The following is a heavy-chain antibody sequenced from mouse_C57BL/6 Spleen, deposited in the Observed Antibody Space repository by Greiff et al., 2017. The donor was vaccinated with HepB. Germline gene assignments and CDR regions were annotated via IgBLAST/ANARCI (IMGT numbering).Heavy chain of an antibody. V-gene: IGHV1-81*01. CDR2: IYPRSGNT. CDR1: GYTFTSYG. CDR3: ARKTITTVVATDFDY. Sequence: VQLQESGAELARPGASVKLSCKASGYTFTSYGISWVKQRTGQGLEWIGEIYPRSGNTYYNEKFKGKATLTADKSSSTAYMELRSLTSEDSAVYFCARKTITTVVATDFDYWGQGTTLTVSS. J-gene: IGHJ2*01. D-gene: IGHD1-1*01.